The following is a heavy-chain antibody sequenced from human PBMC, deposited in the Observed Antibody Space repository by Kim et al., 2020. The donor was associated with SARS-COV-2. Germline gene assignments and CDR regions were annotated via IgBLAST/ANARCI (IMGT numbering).Heavy chain of an antibody. CDR2: ISYDGSNK. D-gene: IGHD3-10*01. CDR3: ARNYGSGSYYFYY. CDR1: GFTFSNYA. V-gene: IGHV3-30-3*01. Sequence: GGSLRLSCAGSGFTFSNYAMYWVRQAQGKGLEWVASISYDGSNKYYADSVRGRFTISRDNSKNRLFLQMNSLRAEDTAVYYCARNYGSGSYYFYYWGQGT. J-gene: IGHJ4*02.